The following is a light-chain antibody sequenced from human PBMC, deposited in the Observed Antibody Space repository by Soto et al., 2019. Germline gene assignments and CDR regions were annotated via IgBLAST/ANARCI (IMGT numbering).Light chain of an antibody. CDR2: DAS. V-gene: IGKV3-11*01. Sequence: EIVLTQSPGTLSFSPGERATLSFRASQSVDIYLAWYRQIPGQAPRLLIYDASNRATGIPDRFSGGGSGTDFTLTISSLEPEDFAVYYCQQRSNLPPTFGQGTRLEIK. J-gene: IGKJ5*01. CDR1: QSVDIY. CDR3: QQRSNLPPT.